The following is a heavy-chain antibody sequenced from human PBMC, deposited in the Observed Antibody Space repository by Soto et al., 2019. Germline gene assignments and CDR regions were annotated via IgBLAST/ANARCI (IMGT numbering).Heavy chain of an antibody. V-gene: IGHV3-9*01. D-gene: IGHD2-2*01. J-gene: IGHJ6*02. CDR3: AKDRAEVPLYGMDV. CDR2: ISWNSGSI. Sequence: EVQLLESGGGLVQPGRSLRLSCAASGFTFDDYAMHWVRQAPGKGLEWVSGISWNSGSIGYADSVKGRFTISRDNAKNSLYLQMNSLRAEDTALYYCAKDRAEVPLYGMDVWGQGTTVTVSS. CDR1: GFTFDDYA.